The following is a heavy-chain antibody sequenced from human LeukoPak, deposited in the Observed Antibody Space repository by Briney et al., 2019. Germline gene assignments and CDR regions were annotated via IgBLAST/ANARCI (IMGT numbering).Heavy chain of an antibody. Sequence: GGSERLSCAASGFSVNNLYMSWVSQAPGKGLEWVSVIYSGDRTYYADSVKGRFTISRDTSKNTVYLQMNSLRPEETAVYYCARDGNAMIVVVTAHFDYWDQGTLATVTS. D-gene: IGHD3-22*01. CDR2: IYSGDRT. CDR3: ARDGNAMIVVVTAHFDY. J-gene: IGHJ4*02. CDR1: GFSVNNLY. V-gene: IGHV3-66*01.